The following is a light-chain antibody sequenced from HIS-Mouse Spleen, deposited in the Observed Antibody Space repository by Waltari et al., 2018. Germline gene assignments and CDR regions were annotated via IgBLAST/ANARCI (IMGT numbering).Light chain of an antibody. V-gene: IGLV1-44*01. CDR1: SSNIGSNT. J-gene: IGLJ1*01. Sequence: QSVLTQPPSASGTPGQRVTISCSGGSSNIGSNTVNWYQQLPGTAPKLLIYSNNPRPSGVPDRFSGSKSGTSASLAISGLQSEDEADYYCAAWDDSLNGNYVFGTGTKVTVL. CDR3: AAWDDSLNGNYV. CDR2: SNN.